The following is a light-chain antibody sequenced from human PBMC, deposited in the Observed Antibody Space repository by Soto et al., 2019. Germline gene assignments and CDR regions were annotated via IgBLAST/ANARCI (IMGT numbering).Light chain of an antibody. CDR3: PQRSNWPPLT. CDR2: DIS. V-gene: IGKV3-11*01. CDR1: QRINNY. Sequence: EILLTQSPVTLSLSPGERATLSCRASQRINNYLAWYQQKPGQAPRLLIYDISNRATGIPARFSGSGSGTDFPLPISSLEPEDFAVYYCPQRSNWPPLTFGGGTRVE. J-gene: IGKJ4*01.